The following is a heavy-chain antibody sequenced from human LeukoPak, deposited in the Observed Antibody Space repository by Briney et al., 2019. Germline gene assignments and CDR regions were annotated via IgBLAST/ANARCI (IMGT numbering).Heavy chain of an antibody. CDR2: IRSKAYGGTT. CDR3: TRYSKYCSGGSCYFRYYYYYMDV. J-gene: IGHJ6*03. D-gene: IGHD2-15*01. CDR1: GFTFGDYA. Sequence: GGSLRLSCTASGFTFGDYAMSWVRQAPGKGLEWVGFIRSKAYGGTTEYAASVKGRFTISRDDSKSIAYLQMNSLKTEDTAVYYCTRYSKYCSGGSCYFRYYYYYMDVWGKGTTVTVSS. V-gene: IGHV3-49*04.